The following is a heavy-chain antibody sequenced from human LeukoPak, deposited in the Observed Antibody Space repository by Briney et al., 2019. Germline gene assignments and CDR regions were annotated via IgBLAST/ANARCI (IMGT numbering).Heavy chain of an antibody. V-gene: IGHV3-9*01. CDR3: ARGGSYLSAFDI. CDR1: GFTFDDYA. Sequence: GGSLRLSCAASGFTFDDYAMHWVRQAPGKGLEWVSGISWNSGRIGYADSVKGRFTISRDNAKNSLYLQMNSLRVEDTAVYYCARGGSYLSAFDIWGQGTMVTVSS. CDR2: ISWNSGRI. D-gene: IGHD1-26*01. J-gene: IGHJ3*02.